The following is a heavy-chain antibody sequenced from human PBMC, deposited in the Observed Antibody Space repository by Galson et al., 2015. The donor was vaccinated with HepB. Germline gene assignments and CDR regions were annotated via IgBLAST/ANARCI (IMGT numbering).Heavy chain of an antibody. CDR3: ARDQWRIFDY. CDR2: IKEDGGDK. V-gene: IGHV3-7*03. D-gene: IGHD2-8*01. J-gene: IGHJ4*02. Sequence: LRLSCAASGLTFSDFWMGWVRQAPGKGLEWVANIKEDGGDKYYVDSVKGRFTISRDNAKNSLYLQMNSLRAEDTAVYYCARDQWRIFDYWGQGTRVTVSS. CDR1: GLTFSDFW.